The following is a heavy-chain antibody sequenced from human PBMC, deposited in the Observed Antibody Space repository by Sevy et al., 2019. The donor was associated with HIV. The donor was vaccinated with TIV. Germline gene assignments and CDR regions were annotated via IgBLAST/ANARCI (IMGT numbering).Heavy chain of an antibody. CDR1: GFTFSYYD. V-gene: IGHV3-21*01. Sequence: GGSLRLSCAASGFTFSYYDMNWVRQAPGKGLEWVSSISSAGSYIKYGDSVKGRFTISRDNAKNSLYLQMNSLRAEDTAVYFCARNLDYYDTSAFYSWGQGTPFTVSS. CDR2: ISSAGSYI. J-gene: IGHJ5*01. CDR3: ARNLDYYDTSAFYS. D-gene: IGHD3-22*01.